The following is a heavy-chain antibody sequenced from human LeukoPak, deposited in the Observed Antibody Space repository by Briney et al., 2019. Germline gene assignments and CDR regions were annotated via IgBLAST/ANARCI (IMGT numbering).Heavy chain of an antibody. J-gene: IGHJ4*02. CDR3: ARDAMVGEYYYDSSGYYLY. Sequence: ASVKVSCKASGYTFTSCYMHWVRQAPGQGLEWMGIINPSGGSTSYAQKFQGRVTMTRDTSTSTVYMELSSLRSEDTAVYYCARDAMVGEYYYDSSGYYLYWGQGTLVTVSS. CDR1: GYTFTSCY. CDR2: INPSGGST. V-gene: IGHV1-46*01. D-gene: IGHD3-22*01.